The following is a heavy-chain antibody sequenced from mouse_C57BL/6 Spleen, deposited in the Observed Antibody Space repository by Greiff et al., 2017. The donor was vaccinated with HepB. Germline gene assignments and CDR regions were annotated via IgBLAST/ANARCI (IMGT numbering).Heavy chain of an antibody. J-gene: IGHJ2*01. CDR2: INPYNGGT. CDR1: GYTFTDYY. CDR3: ARGAPVEGHYFDY. Sequence: EVQLQQSGPVLVKPGASVKMSCKASGYTFTDYYMNWVKQSHGKSLEWIGVINPYNGGTSYNQKFKGKATLTVDKSSSTAYMELNSLTSEDSAVYYGARGAPVEGHYFDYWGQGTTLTVSS. D-gene: IGHD3-1*01. V-gene: IGHV1-19*01.